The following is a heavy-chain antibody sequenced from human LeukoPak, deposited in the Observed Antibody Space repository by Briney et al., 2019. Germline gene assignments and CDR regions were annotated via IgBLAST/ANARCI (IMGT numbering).Heavy chain of an antibody. D-gene: IGHD6-13*01. Sequence: GGCLRLSWTASGFSFSSYTMNWVRQAPGKGLEWVSSISGSSTYIFYADSVRGRFTISRDNAKNSLYLQMNSLRGEDTAVYYCASSPGAAGMHLDFQGQGTLVTVSS. J-gene: IGHJ4*02. V-gene: IGHV3-21*01. CDR2: ISGSSTYI. CDR1: GFSFSSYT. CDR3: ASSPGAAGMHLDF.